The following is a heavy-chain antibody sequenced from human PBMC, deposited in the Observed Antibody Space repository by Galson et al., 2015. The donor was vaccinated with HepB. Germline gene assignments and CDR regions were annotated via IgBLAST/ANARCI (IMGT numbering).Heavy chain of an antibody. J-gene: IGHJ3*02. CDR3: ARLVIVVVPAAIRTPVDAFDI. D-gene: IGHD2-2*02. CDR2: INPSGGST. CDR1: GYTFTSYY. Sequence: SVKVSCKASGYTFTSYYMHWVRQAPGQGLEWMGIINPSGGSTSYAQKFQGRVTMTRDTSTSTVYMELSSLRSEDTAVYYCARLVIVVVPAAIRTPVDAFDIWGQGTMVTVSS. V-gene: IGHV1-46*01.